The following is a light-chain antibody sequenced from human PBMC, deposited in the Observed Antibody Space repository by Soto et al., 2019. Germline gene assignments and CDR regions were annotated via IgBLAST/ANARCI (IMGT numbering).Light chain of an antibody. V-gene: IGKV1D-12*01. CDR2: AAS. CDR1: QAISTW. J-gene: IGKJ1*01. Sequence: DIQMTQSPSSVSASVGDRVTITCRASQAISTWLAWYQQKPAKAPTLLIYAASNLQTGVPSRFSGSRSGTDFTLTISSLPPEDFATYDCQQANSFPRTFGQGTKVESK. CDR3: QQANSFPRT.